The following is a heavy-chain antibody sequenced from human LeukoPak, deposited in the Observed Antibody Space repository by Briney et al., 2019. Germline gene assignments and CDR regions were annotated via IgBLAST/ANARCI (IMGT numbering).Heavy chain of an antibody. CDR2: ISSGSTYI. D-gene: IGHD2-2*01. CDR3: ARGAQIVVTPAAQARPGPSGIDY. J-gene: IGHJ4*02. V-gene: IGHV3-21*01. Sequence: PGGSLRLSXAASGFTFSRYSMNWVRQAPGKGMEWVSSISSGSTYIYYADSVKGRFTISRDNAENSLLLQMNSLRAEDTAVYYCARGAQIVVTPAAQARPGPSGIDYWGQGTLVTVPS. CDR1: GFTFSRYS.